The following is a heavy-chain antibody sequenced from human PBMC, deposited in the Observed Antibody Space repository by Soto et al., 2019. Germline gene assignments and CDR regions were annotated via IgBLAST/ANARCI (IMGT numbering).Heavy chain of an antibody. CDR2: ISAYNGNT. V-gene: IGHV1-18*01. CDR1: GYTFTSYG. CDR3: ARDPVGTMVRGFGDY. D-gene: IGHD3-10*01. Sequence: QVQLVQSGAEVKKPGASVKVSCKASGYTFTSYGISWVRQAPGQGLERMGWISAYNGNTNYAQKLQGRVTMTTDTSTSTADRELRSLRSDDTAVYYCARDPVGTMVRGFGDYWGQGTLVTVSS. J-gene: IGHJ4*02.